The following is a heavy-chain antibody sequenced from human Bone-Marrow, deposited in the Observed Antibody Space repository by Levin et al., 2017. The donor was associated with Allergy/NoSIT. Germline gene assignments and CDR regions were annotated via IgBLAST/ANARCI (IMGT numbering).Heavy chain of an antibody. J-gene: IGHJ6*02. D-gene: IGHD1-7*01. Sequence: GSLRLSCAASGFTFSSYGMHWVRQAPGKGLEWVAVISYDGSNKYYADSVKGRFTISRDNSKNTLYLQMNSLRAEDTAVYYCAKNWNYAYYYGMDVWGQGTTVTVSS. CDR1: GFTFSSYG. V-gene: IGHV3-30*18. CDR2: ISYDGSNK. CDR3: AKNWNYAYYYGMDV.